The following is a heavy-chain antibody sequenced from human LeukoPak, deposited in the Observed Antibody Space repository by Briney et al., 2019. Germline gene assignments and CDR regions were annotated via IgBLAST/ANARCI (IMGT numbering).Heavy chain of an antibody. Sequence: SETLSLTCTVSGDSISSSNCYWGWIRQPPGKGLEWIGSIYFSGGTYYNASLKSRVTISVDTSKNQFSLKLSSVTAADTAVYYCARGLRDGYTLGYYIDVWGKGTTVTVSS. V-gene: IGHV4-39*01. J-gene: IGHJ6*03. D-gene: IGHD5-24*01. CDR1: GDSISSSNCY. CDR3: ARGLRDGYTLGYYIDV. CDR2: IYFSGGT.